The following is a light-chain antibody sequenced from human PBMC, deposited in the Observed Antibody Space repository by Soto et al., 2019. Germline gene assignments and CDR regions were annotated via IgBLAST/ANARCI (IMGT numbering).Light chain of an antibody. CDR1: QSVGTKY. CDR3: HQYASSPLT. CDR2: DAS. J-gene: IGKJ4*01. Sequence: DIVLTQSPGTLSLSPGEGATLSCRPSQSVGTKYISWYQQKSGQAPRLLIYDASRRATGIPDRFSGSASGTDFTLPISRLEPEDFAVYYCHQYASSPLTFGGGTKVEIK. V-gene: IGKV3-20*01.